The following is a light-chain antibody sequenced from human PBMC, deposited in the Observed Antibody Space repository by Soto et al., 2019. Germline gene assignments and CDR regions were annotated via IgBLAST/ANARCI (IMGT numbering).Light chain of an antibody. J-gene: IGKJ1*01. CDR1: QNVSSN. Sequence: EIVMTQSPATLSVSPGERATLSCRASQNVSSNLAWYQQKPGQAPRLLIYGASTRATGIPARFSGSGSGTEFTLNISSLQSEDFEVYYCQQYNNWPRTFGQGTKVDIK. CDR2: GAS. CDR3: QQYNNWPRT. V-gene: IGKV3-15*01.